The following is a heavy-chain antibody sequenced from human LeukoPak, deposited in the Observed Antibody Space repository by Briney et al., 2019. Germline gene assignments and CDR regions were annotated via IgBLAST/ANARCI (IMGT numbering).Heavy chain of an antibody. V-gene: IGHV3-30*02. D-gene: IGHD6-13*01. CDR1: GFTFSSYG. Sequence: GGSLRLSCAASGFTFSSYGMHWVRQAPGKGLEWVAFIRYDGSNKYYADSVKGRFTISRDNSKNTLYLQMNSLRAEDTAVYYCAREGSSSWYGDYWGQGTLVTVSS. J-gene: IGHJ4*02. CDR3: AREGSSSWYGDY. CDR2: IRYDGSNK.